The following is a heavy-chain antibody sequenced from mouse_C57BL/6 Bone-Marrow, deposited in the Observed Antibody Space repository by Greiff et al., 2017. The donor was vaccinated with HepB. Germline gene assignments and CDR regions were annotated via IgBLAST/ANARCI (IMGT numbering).Heavy chain of an antibody. V-gene: IGHV2-2*01. CDR1: GFSLTSYG. CDR3: ARNGGTWRDYAMDY. D-gene: IGHD3-3*01. Sequence: VKLVESGPGLVQPSQSLSITCTVSGFSLTSYGVHWVRQSPGKGLEWLGVIWSGGSTDYNAAFISRLSISKDNSKSQVFFKMNSLQADDTAIYYCARNGGTWRDYAMDYWGQGTSVTVSS. J-gene: IGHJ4*01. CDR2: IWSGGST.